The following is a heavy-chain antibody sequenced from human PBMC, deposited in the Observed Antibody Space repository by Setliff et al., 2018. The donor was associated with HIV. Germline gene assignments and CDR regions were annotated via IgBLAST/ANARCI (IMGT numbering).Heavy chain of an antibody. V-gene: IGHV3-48*01. D-gene: IGHD2-2*01. Sequence: GGSLRLSCAAPGFTFSSYSMNWVRQAPGKGLEWLSYISSTSTTIYYADSVKGRFTISRDNAKNSLYLEMNSLRVEDTAVYYCAREDQLLSGDYYYYGMDVWGQGTTVTSP. J-gene: IGHJ6*02. CDR3: AREDQLLSGDYYYYGMDV. CDR2: ISSTSTTI. CDR1: GFTFSSYS.